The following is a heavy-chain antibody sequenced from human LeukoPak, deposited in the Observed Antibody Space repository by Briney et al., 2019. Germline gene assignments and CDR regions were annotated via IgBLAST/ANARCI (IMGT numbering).Heavy chain of an antibody. CDR1: GGPISSYY. CDR2: IYTSGST. V-gene: IGHV4-4*07. Sequence: PSETLSLTCTVPGGPISSYYWSWIPQPAGKGLEWIGRIYTSGSTNYNPSLKSRLTMSVDTSQNQFSLKLSSVTAADTAVYYCARVNIPQAAAEDAFDIWGQGTMVTVSS. J-gene: IGHJ3*02. CDR3: ARVNIPQAAAEDAFDI. D-gene: IGHD6-13*01.